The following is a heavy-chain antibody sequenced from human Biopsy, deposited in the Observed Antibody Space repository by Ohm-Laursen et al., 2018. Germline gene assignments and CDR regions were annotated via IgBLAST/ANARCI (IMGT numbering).Heavy chain of an antibody. CDR2: TNPSGSTT. CDR3: ARNTGWYGDLYYFDY. Sequence: ASVKVSCKASGYSFTSYYMHWVRQAPGQGLEWMGMTNPSGSTTSYPQIFQGRVTMTRDTSKSTVYMELSSLRSADTAIYFCARNTGWYGDLYYFDYWGQGTLVTVSS. CDR1: GYSFTSYY. J-gene: IGHJ4*02. D-gene: IGHD6-19*01. V-gene: IGHV1-46*01.